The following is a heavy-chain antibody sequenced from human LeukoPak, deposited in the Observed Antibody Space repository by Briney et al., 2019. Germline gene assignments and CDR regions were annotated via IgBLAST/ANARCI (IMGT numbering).Heavy chain of an antibody. CDR3: ATHSTSGFWSGYYGY. Sequence: EASVKVSCKASGGTFSSYAISWVRQAPGQGLEWMGGFDPEDGETIYAQKFQGRVTMTEDTSTDTAYMELSSLRSEDTAVYYCATHSTSGFWSGYYGYWGQGTLVTVSS. J-gene: IGHJ4*02. CDR1: GGTFSSYA. V-gene: IGHV1-24*01. D-gene: IGHD3-3*01. CDR2: FDPEDGET.